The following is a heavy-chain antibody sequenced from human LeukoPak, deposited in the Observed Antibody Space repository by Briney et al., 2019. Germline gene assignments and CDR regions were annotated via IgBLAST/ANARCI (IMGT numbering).Heavy chain of an antibody. J-gene: IGHJ4*02. CDR1: GLTFSSYE. CDR2: ISSSGSTI. Sequence: QPGGSLRLSCAASGLTFSSYEMNWVRQAPGKGLEWVSYISSSGSTIYYADSVKGRFTISRDNAKNSLYLQMNSLRAEDTAVYYCARGQQWLATGGLFDYWGQGTLVTVSS. CDR3: ARGQQWLATGGLFDY. D-gene: IGHD6-19*01. V-gene: IGHV3-48*03.